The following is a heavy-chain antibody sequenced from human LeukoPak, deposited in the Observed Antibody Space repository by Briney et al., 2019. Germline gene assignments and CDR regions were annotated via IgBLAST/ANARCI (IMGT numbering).Heavy chain of an antibody. J-gene: IGHJ3*02. CDR2: IKEDGTAK. V-gene: IGHV3-7*01. CDR3: TSSIAARPEAFDI. D-gene: IGHD6-6*01. CDR1: GFTFSSSW. Sequence: GGSLRLSCAASGFTFSSSWMAWVRQAPGKGLEWVGNIKEDGTAKNYVVSVRGRFTISRDNAKNSLYLQMNSLRGEDTAVYYCTSSIAARPEAFDIWGQGTMVTVSS.